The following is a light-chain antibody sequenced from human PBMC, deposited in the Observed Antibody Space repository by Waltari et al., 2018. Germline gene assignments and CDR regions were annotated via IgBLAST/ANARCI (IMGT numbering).Light chain of an antibody. V-gene: IGKV3-11*01. CDR1: QSVGSY. Sequence: EIVLTQSPATLSVSPGERATLSCRASQSVGSYLGWYQQKPGQAPRLLIYDASNRATGIPARFSGGGSGTDFTLTISSLEPEDFAVYYCQQRSNWPLTFGGGTKVEIK. J-gene: IGKJ4*01. CDR3: QQRSNWPLT. CDR2: DAS.